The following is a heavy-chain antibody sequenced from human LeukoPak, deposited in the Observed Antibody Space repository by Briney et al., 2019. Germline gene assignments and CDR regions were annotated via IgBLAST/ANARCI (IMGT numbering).Heavy chain of an antibody. V-gene: IGHV3-30-3*01. J-gene: IGHJ6*02. CDR2: ISYDGSNK. CDR3: ARDRSRYSSGDYYYGMDV. D-gene: IGHD6-19*01. Sequence: PGGSLRLSCEASGFTFSNYAMTWVRQAPGKGLEWVAVISYDGSNKYYADSVKGRFTISRDNSKNTLYLQMNSLRAEDTAVYYCARDRSRYSSGDYYYGMDVWGQGTTVTVSS. CDR1: GFTFSNYA.